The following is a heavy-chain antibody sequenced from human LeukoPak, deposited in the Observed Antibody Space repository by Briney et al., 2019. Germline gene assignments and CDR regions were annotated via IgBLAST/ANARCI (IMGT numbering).Heavy chain of an antibody. D-gene: IGHD6-13*01. J-gene: IGHJ4*02. Sequence: GGSLRLSCAASGFTFSAYWMSWVRQAPGKGLEWVANIKQGGSEKYYGVSVKGRFTVSRDNTKISLYLQMNSLRAEDTAVYYCARGESWSFDYWGQGTLVTVSS. V-gene: IGHV3-7*04. CDR1: GFTFSAYW. CDR2: IKQGGSEK. CDR3: ARGESWSFDY.